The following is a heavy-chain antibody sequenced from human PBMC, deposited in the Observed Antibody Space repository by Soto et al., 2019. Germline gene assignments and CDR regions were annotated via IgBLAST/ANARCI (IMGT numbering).Heavy chain of an antibody. V-gene: IGHV4-39*01. Sequence: QLQLQESGPGLVKPSETLSLICTVSGGSISSSRHYWGWIRQPPGKGLEWIGSIYYSGSTYYNPSLKSRVTISVDTSKNQFFLNLSSVTAADTAVYYCARLVVVVATLESWGQGTLVTVSS. CDR1: GGSISSSRHY. CDR3: ARLVVVVATLES. D-gene: IGHD2-15*01. J-gene: IGHJ4*02. CDR2: IYYSGST.